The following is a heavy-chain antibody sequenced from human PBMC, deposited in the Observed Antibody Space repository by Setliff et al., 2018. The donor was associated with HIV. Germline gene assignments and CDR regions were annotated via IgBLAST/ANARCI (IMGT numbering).Heavy chain of an antibody. V-gene: IGHV3-9*01. J-gene: IGHJ2*01. Sequence: GGSLRLSCAASGFNFNDYAMHWVRKAPGEGLEWVSGISWNSGSIGYADSVKGRFSISRDNAKDSVYLQMNSLRTEDTAFYYCAKKVAGVNWYFDLWGRGTLVTVSS. CDR1: GFNFNDYA. CDR3: AKKVAGVNWYFDL. D-gene: IGHD6-19*01. CDR2: ISWNSGSI.